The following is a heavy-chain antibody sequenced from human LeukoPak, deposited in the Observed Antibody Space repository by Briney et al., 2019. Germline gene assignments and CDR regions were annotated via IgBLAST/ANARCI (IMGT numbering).Heavy chain of an antibody. CDR3: ARDLYDYGDLNWFDP. V-gene: IGHV1-46*01. CDR2: INPSGGST. Sequence: VASVKVSCKASGYTFTSYYMHWVRQAPGQGLGWMGIINPSGGSTSYAQKFQGRVTMTRDTSTSTVYMELSSLRSEDTAVYYCARDLYDYGDLNWFDPWGQGTLVTVSS. D-gene: IGHD4-17*01. CDR1: GYTFTSYY. J-gene: IGHJ5*02.